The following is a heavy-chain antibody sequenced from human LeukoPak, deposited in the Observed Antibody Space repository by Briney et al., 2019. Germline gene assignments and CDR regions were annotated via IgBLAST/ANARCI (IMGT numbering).Heavy chain of an antibody. CDR3: ANHYGSGTYYNYFTY. V-gene: IGHV3-23*01. CDR2: ISDSGGRT. CDR1: GFSFNSYA. J-gene: IGHJ4*02. Sequence: GGSLRLSCAASGFSFNSYALSWVRQAPGRGLEWVSAISDSGGRTYYADFVKGRFTISRDNSENTLFLQMSSLRAEDTATYYCANHYGSGTYYNYFTYCGQGTLVSVSS. D-gene: IGHD3-10*01.